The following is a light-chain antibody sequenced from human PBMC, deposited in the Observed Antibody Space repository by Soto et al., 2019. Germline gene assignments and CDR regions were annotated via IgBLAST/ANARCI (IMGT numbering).Light chain of an antibody. J-gene: IGLJ1*01. CDR2: DVS. CDR1: SSDVGGYNY. CDR3: SSYTSSSTGV. Sequence: QSVLTQPASVSGSPGQSITISCTGTSSDVGGYNYVSWYQQHPGKAPKLMIYDVSNRPSGVSNRFSGSKSGNTASLTISGLQADDEADYYYSSYTSSSTGVFGTGTKVTVL. V-gene: IGLV2-14*01.